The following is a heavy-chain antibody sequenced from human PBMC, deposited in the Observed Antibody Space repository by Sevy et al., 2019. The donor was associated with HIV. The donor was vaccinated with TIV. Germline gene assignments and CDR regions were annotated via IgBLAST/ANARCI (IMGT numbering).Heavy chain of an antibody. J-gene: IGHJ4*02. D-gene: IGHD1-1*01. CDR3: AREAGNGEFGFYFDS. CDR2: ISSSTNNI. CDR1: GFTFSTYT. Sequence: GGSLRLSCVASGFTFSTYTMNWVRQAPGKGLEWVSSISSSTNNIYYADSMKGRFTISRDNAKNSLYLQMNSLRAEDTAAYFCAREAGNGEFGFYFDSWGQGTLVTVSS. V-gene: IGHV3-21*01.